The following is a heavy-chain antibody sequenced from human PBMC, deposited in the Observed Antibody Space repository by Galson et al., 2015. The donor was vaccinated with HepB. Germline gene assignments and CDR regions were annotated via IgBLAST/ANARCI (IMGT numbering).Heavy chain of an antibody. J-gene: IGHJ4*02. CDR1: GYTFTSYG. CDR2: ISAYNGNT. Sequence: SVKVSCKASGYTFTSYGISWVRQAPGQGLEWMGWISAYNGNTNYAQKLQGRVTMTTDTSTSTAYMELRSLRSDDTAVYYCARELYYYGSGSPGYWGQGTLVTVSS. CDR3: ARELYYYGSGSPGY. D-gene: IGHD3-10*01. V-gene: IGHV1-18*01.